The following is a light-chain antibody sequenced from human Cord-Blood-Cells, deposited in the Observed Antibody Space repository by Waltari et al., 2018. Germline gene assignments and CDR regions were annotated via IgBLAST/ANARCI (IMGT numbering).Light chain of an antibody. CDR3: MIWHSSAWV. V-gene: IGLV5-45*02. J-gene: IGLJ3*02. CDR1: SGINVGTYR. Sequence: QAVLTQPSSLSAPPGASASLTCTLRSGINVGTYRIYWYQQKPGSPPQYLLRYKSDSDKQPGSRVPSLFSGSKDASANAGILLISGLQSEDEADYYCMIWHSSAWVFGGGTKLTVL. CDR2: YKSDSDK.